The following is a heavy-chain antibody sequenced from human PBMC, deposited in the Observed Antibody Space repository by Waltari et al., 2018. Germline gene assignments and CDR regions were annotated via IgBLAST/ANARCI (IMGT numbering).Heavy chain of an antibody. D-gene: IGHD3-9*01. CDR1: GFTFDDFA. J-gene: IGHJ6*02. V-gene: IGHV3-43D*04. CDR3: VKEAAGYDSLIANGLDV. Sequence: EVQLEESGGGVVQPGGSLRLFCAASGFTFDDFAMHWVRLAPGKGLEWFSVITWDARSTYYADSVKGRFAISRDNGKDFLYLQMNSLRPDDTALYYCVKEAAGYDSLIANGLDVWGQGTTVTVSS. CDR2: ITWDARST.